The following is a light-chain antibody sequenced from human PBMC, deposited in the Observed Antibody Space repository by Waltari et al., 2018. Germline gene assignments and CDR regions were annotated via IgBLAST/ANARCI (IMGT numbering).Light chain of an antibody. J-gene: IGLJ1*01. CDR2: CHG. V-gene: IGLV1-40*01. Sequence: QSVLTQPPSVSGAPGQRVTISCTGRSSNIGAGYDVHWYQQLPGTAPKLLIYCHGTRPSGVPDRVVGSRSGTSASLAIXELQAEDEADYYCQSYXSSLSGYVFGTGTKVTVX. CDR3: QSYXSSLSGYV. CDR1: SSNIGAGYD.